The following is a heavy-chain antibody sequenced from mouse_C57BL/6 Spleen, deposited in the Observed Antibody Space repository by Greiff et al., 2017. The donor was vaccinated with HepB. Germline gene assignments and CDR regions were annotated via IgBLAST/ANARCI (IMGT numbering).Heavy chain of an antibody. J-gene: IGHJ4*01. V-gene: IGHV1-81*01. CDR3: ASRGGYGNYGDAMDY. CDR2: IYPRSGNT. CDR1: GYTFTSYG. Sequence: VQLQQSGAELARPGASVKLSCKASGYTFTSYGISWVKQRTGQGLEWIGEIYPRSGNTYYNEKFKGKATLTADKSSSTAYMELRSLTSEDSAVYFCASRGGYGNYGDAMDYWGQGTSVTVSS. D-gene: IGHD2-1*01.